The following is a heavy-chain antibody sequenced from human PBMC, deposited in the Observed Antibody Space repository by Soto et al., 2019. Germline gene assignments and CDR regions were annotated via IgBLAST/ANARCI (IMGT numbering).Heavy chain of an antibody. V-gene: IGHV3-23*01. J-gene: IGHJ5*02. CDR3: AKDLGSSSPNWFDP. D-gene: IGHD6-6*01. CDR1: GFTFASHA. CDR2: ITDSGGRT. Sequence: GSLRLSCAASGFTFASHAMNWVRQAAGKGLQWVSTITDSGGRTYYADSVKGRFTISRDNSKNTLSLQMNNLRAEDTAIYYCAKDLGSSSPNWFDPWGPGTLVTVSS.